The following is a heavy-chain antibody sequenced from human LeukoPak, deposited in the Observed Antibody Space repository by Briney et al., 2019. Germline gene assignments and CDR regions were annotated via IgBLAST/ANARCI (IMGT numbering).Heavy chain of an antibody. J-gene: IGHJ4*01. CDR3: ARDPAIAYFDY. CDR2: ISYDGSNK. D-gene: IGHD5-18*01. Sequence: PGGSLRLSCAASGFTFSSYAMHWVRQAPGKGLEWVAVISYDGSNKYYADSVKGRFTISRDNSKNTLYLQMNSLRAEDTAVYYWARDPAIAYFDYWGPGTLVTVSS. V-gene: IGHV3-30-3*01. CDR1: GFTFSSYA.